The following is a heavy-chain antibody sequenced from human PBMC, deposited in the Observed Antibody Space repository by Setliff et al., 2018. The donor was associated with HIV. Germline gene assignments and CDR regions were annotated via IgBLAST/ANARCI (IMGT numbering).Heavy chain of an antibody. Sequence: ASVKVSCKASGYTFVSYDINWVRQAPGQGLEWMGWMNPNSGNTAYAQKFQGRLTMTRDTSNTTSYMELRRLTSEYTAIYYCATHQGFLGSGIHWFDPWGQGTLVTVSS. CDR3: ATHQGFLGSGIHWFDP. CDR2: MNPNSGNT. V-gene: IGHV1-8*02. CDR1: GYTFVSYD. D-gene: IGHD3-10*01. J-gene: IGHJ5*02.